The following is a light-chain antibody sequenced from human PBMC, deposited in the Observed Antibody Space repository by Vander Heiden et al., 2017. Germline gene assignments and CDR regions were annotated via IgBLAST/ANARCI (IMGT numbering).Light chain of an antibody. V-gene: IGLV1-44*01. CDR3: AAWDDSLNGLWV. CDR1: SSNIGSNS. CDR2: NNN. Sequence: QSVLTQPPSASGTPGQRVTMSCSGSSSNIGSNSVNWYQQLSGTAPKLLIYNNNQRPSGVPDRFSGSKSGTSASLAIRGLQSADEADYYCAAWDDSLNGLWVFGGGTKLTVL. J-gene: IGLJ3*02.